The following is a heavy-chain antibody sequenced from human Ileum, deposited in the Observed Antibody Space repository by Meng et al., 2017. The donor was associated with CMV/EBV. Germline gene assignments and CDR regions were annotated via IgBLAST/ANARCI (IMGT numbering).Heavy chain of an antibody. CDR2: LYWTGDN. Sequence: QITLNESGPTLVTPTQTLTLTCNFSGFSLSDADVGVAWIRQPPGKPLEWLDLLYWTGDNHYSPSLKSRLTISKDTSKNQVFLSMTNMDPLDTGTYYCAHTAGWLSFHLGPGALVTVSS. CDR1: GFSLSDADVG. V-gene: IGHV2-5*01. J-gene: IGHJ1*01. D-gene: IGHD5-24*01. CDR3: AHTAGWLSFH.